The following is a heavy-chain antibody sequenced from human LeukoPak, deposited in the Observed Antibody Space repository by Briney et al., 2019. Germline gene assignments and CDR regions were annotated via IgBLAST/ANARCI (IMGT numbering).Heavy chain of an antibody. CDR2: ISAYNGNT. CDR1: GYTFTSYD. Sequence: GASVKVSCKASGYTFTSYDINWVRQAPGQGLEWMGWISAYNGNTNYAQKLQGRVTMTTDTSTSTAYMELRSLRSDDTAVYYCAREVPNYDFWSGYHYYFDYWGQGTLVTVSS. J-gene: IGHJ4*02. CDR3: AREVPNYDFWSGYHYYFDY. V-gene: IGHV1-18*01. D-gene: IGHD3-3*01.